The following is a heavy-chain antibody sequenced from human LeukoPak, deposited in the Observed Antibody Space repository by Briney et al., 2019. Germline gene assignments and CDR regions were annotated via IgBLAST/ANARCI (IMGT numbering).Heavy chain of an antibody. Sequence: PSETLSLTCTVSGGSISSYYWSWIRQPPGKGLEWIGYIYYSGSTNYNPSLKSRVTISVDTSKNQFSLKLSSVTAADTAVYYCARVWVAAAEEGGWFDPWGQGTLVTVSS. D-gene: IGHD6-13*01. CDR2: IYYSGST. CDR1: GGSISSYY. CDR3: ARVWVAAAEEGGWFDP. J-gene: IGHJ5*02. V-gene: IGHV4-59*01.